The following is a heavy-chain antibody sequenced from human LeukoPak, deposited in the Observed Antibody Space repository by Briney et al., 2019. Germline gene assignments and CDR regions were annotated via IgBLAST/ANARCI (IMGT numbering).Heavy chain of an antibody. CDR1: GGSISSYY. J-gene: IGHJ4*02. CDR3: ASAGGYSYGSIRFDY. CDR2: INHSGST. V-gene: IGHV4-34*01. Sequence: PSETLSLTCTVSGGSISSYYWSWIRQPPGKGLEWIGEINHSGSTNYNPSLKSRVTISVDTSKNQFSLKLSSVTAADTAVYYCASAGGYSYGSIRFDYWGQGTLVTVSS. D-gene: IGHD5-18*01.